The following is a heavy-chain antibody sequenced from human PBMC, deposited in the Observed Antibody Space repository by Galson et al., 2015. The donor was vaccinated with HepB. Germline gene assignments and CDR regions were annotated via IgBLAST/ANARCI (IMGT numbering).Heavy chain of an antibody. CDR2: IYPDDSNI. J-gene: IGHJ4*02. V-gene: IGHV5-51*01. CDR1: GYSFSNYW. Sequence: QSGAEVKEPGESLKISCKASGYSFSNYWIGWVRQTPGKGLEYMGIIYPDDSNIRYNPSFQGQVTISVDKSISTAYLQWSSLKASDTAIYYCARDHYCYSVSCYFDYWGQGTLVTVSS. D-gene: IGHD2/OR15-2a*01. CDR3: ARDHYCYSVSCYFDY.